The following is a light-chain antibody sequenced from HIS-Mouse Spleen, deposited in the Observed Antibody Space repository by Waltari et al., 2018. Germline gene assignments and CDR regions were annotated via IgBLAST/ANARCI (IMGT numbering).Light chain of an antibody. J-gene: IGLJ2*01. CDR1: SSNVGGYNH. CDR2: EVS. V-gene: IGLV2-8*01. Sequence: QSALTQPPSASGSPGPSVTISCPGTSSNVGGYNHVSWYQQHPGKAHKLMIYEVSKRPSGVPDRFSGSKSGNTASLTVSGLQAEDEADYYCSSYAGSNNVVFGGGTKLTVL. CDR3: SSYAGSNNVV.